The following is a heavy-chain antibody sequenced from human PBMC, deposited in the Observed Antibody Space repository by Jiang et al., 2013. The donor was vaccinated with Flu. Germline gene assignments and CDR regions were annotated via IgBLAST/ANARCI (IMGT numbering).Heavy chain of an antibody. CDR2: INPNSGGT. V-gene: IGHV1-2*06. J-gene: IGHJ4*02. CDR1: FTGYY. CDR3: ARGRMVVVTHG. D-gene: IGHD2-21*02. Sequence: FTGYYMHWVRQAPGQGLEWMGRINPNSGGTNYAQKFQGRVTMTRDTSISTAYMELSRLRSDDTAVYYCARGRMVVVTHGWGQGTLVTVSS.